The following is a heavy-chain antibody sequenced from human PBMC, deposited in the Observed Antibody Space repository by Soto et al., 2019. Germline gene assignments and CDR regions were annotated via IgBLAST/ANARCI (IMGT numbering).Heavy chain of an antibody. D-gene: IGHD6-19*01. CDR1: GYTFTSYA. Sequence: ASVKVSCKASGYTFTSYAMHWVLQAPGQRLEWMGWINAGSGNTKYSQKFQGRVTITRDTSASTAYMELSSLRSEDTAVYYCARDLAVAYYYFDYWGQGTLVTVSS. V-gene: IGHV1-3*01. CDR3: ARDLAVAYYYFDY. CDR2: INAGSGNT. J-gene: IGHJ4*02.